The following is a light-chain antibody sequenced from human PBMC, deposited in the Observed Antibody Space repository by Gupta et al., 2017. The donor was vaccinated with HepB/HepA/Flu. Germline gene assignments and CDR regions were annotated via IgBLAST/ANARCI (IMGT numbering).Light chain of an antibody. Sequence: DIHMTQTPSSLSASVGDRVTITCRASQTISGLLNGYQQKPGNAPKLLIYTTSHLQSGVPSRFSGSGSGTDFTLTISSLQPEDFGTYYCQQSYRTITFGPGTKVDVK. CDR1: QTISGL. CDR2: TTS. V-gene: IGKV1-39*01. J-gene: IGKJ3*01. CDR3: QQSYRTIT.